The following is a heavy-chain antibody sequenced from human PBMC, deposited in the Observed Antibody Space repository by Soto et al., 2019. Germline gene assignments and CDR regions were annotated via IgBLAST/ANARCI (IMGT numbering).Heavy chain of an antibody. V-gene: IGHV3-33*01. CDR2: IWYDGSNK. CDR3: ARAVAGTLDY. CDR1: GFTFSSYG. J-gene: IGHJ4*02. Sequence: QVQLVESGGGVVQPGRSLRLSCAASGFTFSSYGMHWVRQAPGKGLEWVAVIWYDGSNKYYADSVKGRFTISRDNSKNALYLKMNSPRAEATAVYYCARAVAGTLDYWGQGTLVTVSS. D-gene: IGHD6-19*01.